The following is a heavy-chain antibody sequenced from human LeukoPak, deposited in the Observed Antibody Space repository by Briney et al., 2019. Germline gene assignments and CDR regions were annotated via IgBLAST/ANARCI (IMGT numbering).Heavy chain of an antibody. J-gene: IGHJ1*01. D-gene: IGHD6-13*01. V-gene: IGHV3-21*01. CDR1: GFIFSTYS. CDR2: TSGGSNYI. CDR3: ARDFGDSSEYFQH. Sequence: GGSLRLSCAASGFIFSTYSMNWVRQSPGKGLEWVSSTSGGSNYIYYEDSVKGRFTISRDNAKNSLFLQVNSLRAEDTAVYYCARDFGDSSEYFQHWGQGTLVTVSS.